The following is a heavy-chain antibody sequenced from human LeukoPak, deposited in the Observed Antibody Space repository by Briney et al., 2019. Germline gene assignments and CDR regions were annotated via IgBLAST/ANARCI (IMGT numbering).Heavy chain of an antibody. V-gene: IGHV3-23*01. CDR1: GFTFSSYA. CDR2: ISGSGGST. J-gene: IGHJ3*02. D-gene: IGHD2-2*01. Sequence: GGSLRLSCAASGFTFSSYAMSWVRQAPGKGLEWVSAISGSGGSTYYADSVKGRFTISRDNSKKTLYLQMNSLRAEDTAVYYCAKVDIVVVPADDDAFDIWGQGTMVTVSS. CDR3: AKVDIVVVPADDDAFDI.